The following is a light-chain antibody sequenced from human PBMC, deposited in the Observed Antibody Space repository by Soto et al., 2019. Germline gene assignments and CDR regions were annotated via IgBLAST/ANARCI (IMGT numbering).Light chain of an antibody. V-gene: IGKV4-1*01. CDR1: QSVLASSNNKNY. Sequence: DIVMTQSPDSLAVSLGERATINCKSSQSVLASSNNKNYLAWYQQKPGQPPKLLIYWASTRESVVADRFSGSGSGTDFTLTISSLQAEDVAVYYCQQYYTSPITFGQGTRLDIK. J-gene: IGKJ5*01. CDR2: WAS. CDR3: QQYYTSPIT.